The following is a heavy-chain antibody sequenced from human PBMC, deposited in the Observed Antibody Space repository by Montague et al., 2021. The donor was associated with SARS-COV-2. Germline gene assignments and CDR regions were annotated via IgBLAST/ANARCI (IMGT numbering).Heavy chain of an antibody. CDR2: ISSSSSYI. CDR3: ARGVRGSGTRSL. D-gene: IGHD2-2*01. CDR1: GFTFSSYS. J-gene: IGHJ4*02. V-gene: IGHV3-21*01. Sequence: SLRLSCAASGFTFSSYSMNWVRQAPGKGLEWVSSISSSSSYIHYADSVKGRFTISRGNAKNSLYLQMNSLRAEDTAVYYCARGVRGSGTRSLWGQGTLVTVSS.